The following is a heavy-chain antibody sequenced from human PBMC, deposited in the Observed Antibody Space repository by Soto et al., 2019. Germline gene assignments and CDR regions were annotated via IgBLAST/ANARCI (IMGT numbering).Heavy chain of an antibody. D-gene: IGHD3-10*01. CDR1: GYTFTSYG. Sequence: GASVKVSCKASGYTFTSYGIHWVRQAPGQRLEWTGWINAGNGNTKYSEKFQGRVTITRDTSASTAYLELSSLRSEDTAVYYCARDANVISSCYHHYYDGMAVWGQGTTVTVSS. J-gene: IGHJ6*02. CDR2: INAGNGNT. CDR3: ARDANVISSCYHHYYDGMAV. V-gene: IGHV1-3*01.